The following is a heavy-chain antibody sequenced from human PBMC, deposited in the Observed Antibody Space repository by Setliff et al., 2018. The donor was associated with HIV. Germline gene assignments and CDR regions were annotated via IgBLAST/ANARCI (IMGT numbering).Heavy chain of an antibody. CDR3: AKRPPSGSGYFDY. Sequence: GGSLRLSCAASGFTFSSGAMSWVRQAPGKGLEWVSAISDTGISTYYADSVKGRLTISRDNSKNTLYLQMNSLRAEDTAVYYCAKRPPSGSGYFDYWGQGTLVTVSS. CDR2: ISDTGIST. CDR1: GFTFSSGA. V-gene: IGHV3-23*01. D-gene: IGHD3-10*01. J-gene: IGHJ4*02.